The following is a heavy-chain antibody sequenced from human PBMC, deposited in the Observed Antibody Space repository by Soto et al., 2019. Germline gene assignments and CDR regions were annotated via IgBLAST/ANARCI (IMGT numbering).Heavy chain of an antibody. CDR2: IYYSGTT. J-gene: IGHJ4*02. CDR1: GGSISSSSYY. CDR3: ARLRGYCSGGSCYHFDC. D-gene: IGHD2-15*01. V-gene: IGHV4-39*01. Sequence: NPSETLSLTCTVSGGSISSSSYYWGWIRRTPGKGLEWIGSIYYSGTTNYNPSLKSRVSISVDTSKNQFSLRLSSVTAVDTAIYYCARLRGYCSGGSCYHFDCWGQGTLVTVSS.